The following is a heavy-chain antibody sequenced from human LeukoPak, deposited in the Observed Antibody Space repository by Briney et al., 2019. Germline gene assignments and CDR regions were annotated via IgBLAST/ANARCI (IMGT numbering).Heavy chain of an antibody. J-gene: IGHJ4*02. Sequence: GGSLRLSCAASGFTFSNYWMSWVRQAPGKGLEWVANIKEDGSEKYYVDSVKGRFTISRDNAKNSLDLQMNSLRAEDTAVDYCARTIRGYWGQGTLVTVSS. CDR1: GFTFSNYW. V-gene: IGHV3-7*02. CDR3: ARTIRGY. CDR2: IKEDGSEK.